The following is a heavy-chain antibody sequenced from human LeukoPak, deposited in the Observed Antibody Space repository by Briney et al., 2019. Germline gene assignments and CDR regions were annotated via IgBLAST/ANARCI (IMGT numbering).Heavy chain of an antibody. J-gene: IGHJ4*02. Sequence: GESLKISCKGSGYRFTSYWIGWVRQMPGKGLEWMGMIYPGDSDTRYSLSFEGQVTISADKSIATAYLQWSGLKASDTAMYYCARHISDCGGDCPFDYWGQGTLVTVSS. CDR3: ARHISDCGGDCPFDY. CDR2: IYPGDSDT. CDR1: GYRFTSYW. V-gene: IGHV5-51*01. D-gene: IGHD2-21*02.